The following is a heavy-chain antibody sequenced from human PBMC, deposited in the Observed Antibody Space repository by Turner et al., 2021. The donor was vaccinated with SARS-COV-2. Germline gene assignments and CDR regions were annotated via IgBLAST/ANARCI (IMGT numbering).Heavy chain of an antibody. CDR1: GITFTDSN. CDR3: VTVSYFRELAY. CDR2: ISYAGSVT. D-gene: IGHD1-26*01. Sequence: QVQLVESGGGVVQPGRCLRRACVVSGITFTDSNFHWVRQAPGKGLEWMAVISYAGSVTYYADSVKGRFTFSRDNSKNMVYFQMDILRAEDTALYYCVTVSYFRELAYWGQGTLVTVSS. J-gene: IGHJ4*02. V-gene: IGHV3-30-3*01.